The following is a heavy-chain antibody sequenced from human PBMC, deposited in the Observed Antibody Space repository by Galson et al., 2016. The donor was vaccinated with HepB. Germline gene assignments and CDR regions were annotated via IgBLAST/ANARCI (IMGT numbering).Heavy chain of an antibody. CDR2: ISFDGTA. V-gene: IGHV4-39*01. D-gene: IGHD3-3*01. Sequence: SETLSLTCSVSGGSIKDSQYYWGWIRQAPGKGLEWIGTISFDGTAYSSSSLKSRVPLFVDTSMNQFSLKLMSMTAADTAIYYCVRLYEEKSSRFLEWSPFDPWGRGILVIVSS. J-gene: IGHJ5*02. CDR1: GGSIKDSQYY. CDR3: VRLYEEKSSRFLEWSPFDP.